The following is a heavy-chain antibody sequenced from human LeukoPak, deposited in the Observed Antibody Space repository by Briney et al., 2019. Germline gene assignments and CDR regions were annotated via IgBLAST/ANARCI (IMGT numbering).Heavy chain of an antibody. D-gene: IGHD5-18*01. CDR2: ISGSGGST. J-gene: IGHJ4*02. CDR1: GFTLSSYA. CDR3: AKDRVDTAMYFDY. Sequence: GGSLRLSCAASGFTLSSYAMSWVRQTPGKGLAWVSAISGSGGSTYYADSVKGRFTISRDNSKNTLYLQMNSLRAEDTAVYYCAKDRVDTAMYFDYWGQGTLVTVSS. V-gene: IGHV3-23*01.